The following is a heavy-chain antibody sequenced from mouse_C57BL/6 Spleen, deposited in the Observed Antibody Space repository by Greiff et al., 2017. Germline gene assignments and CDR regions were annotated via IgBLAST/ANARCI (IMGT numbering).Heavy chain of an antibody. CDR1: GYSFTGYY. CDR2: INPSTGGT. CDR3: ARVIYYDYDDGPWFAY. J-gene: IGHJ3*01. Sequence: VQLQQSGPELVKPGASVKISCKASGYSFTGYYMNWVKQSPEKSLEWIGEINPSTGGTTYNQKFKAKATLTVDKSSSTAYMQLKSLTSEDSAVYYCARVIYYDYDDGPWFAYWGQGTLVTVSA. D-gene: IGHD2-4*01. V-gene: IGHV1-42*01.